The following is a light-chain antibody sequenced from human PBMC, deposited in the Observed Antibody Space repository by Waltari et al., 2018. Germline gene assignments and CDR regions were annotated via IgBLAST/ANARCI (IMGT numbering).Light chain of an antibody. V-gene: IGKV1-39*01. J-gene: IGKJ2*01. Sequence: DIQMTQSPSALSPSVGDRIIITCRASQDINRNLNWYQKQVGKAPKLLIYGASNLQSGVPSRFSGSGSETDYTLIISSLQPEDSASYFCQQSHSVPHTFGQETKLVIK. CDR3: QQSHSVPHT. CDR2: GAS. CDR1: QDINRN.